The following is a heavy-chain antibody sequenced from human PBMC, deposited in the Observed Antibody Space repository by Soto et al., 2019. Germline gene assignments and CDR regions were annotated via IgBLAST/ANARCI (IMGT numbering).Heavy chain of an antibody. CDR2: TYYRSTWYN. CDR3: ARDSITFGGVIVTHYYYGMDV. V-gene: IGHV6-1*01. Sequence: PSQTLSLTCVISGDSVSINSAAWNWIRQSPSRGLEWLGRTYYRSTWYNDYAVSVKSRITINPDTSKNQFSLQLNSVTPEDTAVYYCARDSITFGGVIVTHYYYGMDVWGQGTTVTVSS. D-gene: IGHD3-16*02. CDR1: GDSVSINSAA. J-gene: IGHJ6*02.